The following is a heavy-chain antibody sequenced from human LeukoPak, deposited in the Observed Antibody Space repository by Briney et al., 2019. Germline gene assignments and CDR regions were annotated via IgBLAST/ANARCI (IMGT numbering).Heavy chain of an antibody. CDR1: DGSIKTNYW. Sequence: SETLSLTCTVSDGSIKTNYWWTWVRQPPGQGLEWIGETWHSGSSTNYNPSLKSRVTISVDKPKSQFSLKLTSVTAADTAIYYCARGNEYTWWQWSQGTLVTVSS. D-gene: IGHD2-15*01. J-gene: IGHJ4*02. CDR3: ARGNEYTWWQ. CDR2: TWHSGSST. V-gene: IGHV4-4*02.